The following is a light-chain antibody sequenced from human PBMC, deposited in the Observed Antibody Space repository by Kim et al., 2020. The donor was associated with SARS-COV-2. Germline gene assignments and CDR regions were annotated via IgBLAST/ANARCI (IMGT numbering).Light chain of an antibody. Sequence: GQKVTISCSGSSSNIGKNYESWYQQLPKTAPKLLIYDNNERPSGIPDRFSGSKSGTSATLGITGLQTGDEADYYCGTWDSSLSAVVFGGGTQLTVL. CDR2: DNN. J-gene: IGLJ2*01. CDR3: GTWDSSLSAVV. CDR1: SSNIGKNY. V-gene: IGLV1-51*01.